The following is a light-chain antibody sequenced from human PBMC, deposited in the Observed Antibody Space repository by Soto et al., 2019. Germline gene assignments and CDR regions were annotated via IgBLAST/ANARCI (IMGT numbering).Light chain of an antibody. CDR3: QQYDNWPPLT. J-gene: IGKJ5*01. V-gene: IGKV3-15*01. CDR1: QSVSSN. CDR2: GAS. Sequence: EVVMTQSPATLSVSPGERATLSCRASQSVSSNLAWYQQKHGQAPRLLIYGASTRATGIPARFSGSGSGTEFTLTISSLQSEDFAGYYCQQYDNWPPLTFGQAKRLGTK.